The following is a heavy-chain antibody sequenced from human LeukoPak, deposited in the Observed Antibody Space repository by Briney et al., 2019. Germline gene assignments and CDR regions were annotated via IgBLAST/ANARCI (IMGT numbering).Heavy chain of an antibody. Sequence: PGGSLRLSCAASGFTFSSYSMNWVRQAPGKGLEWVSYISSSSSTIYYADSVKGRFTISRDNSKNTLYLQMNSLRAEDTAVYYCAKDLALTTVTTSGIGYWGQGTLVTVSS. D-gene: IGHD4-17*01. V-gene: IGHV3-48*01. CDR1: GFTFSSYS. CDR3: AKDLALTTVTTSGIGY. CDR2: ISSSSSTI. J-gene: IGHJ4*02.